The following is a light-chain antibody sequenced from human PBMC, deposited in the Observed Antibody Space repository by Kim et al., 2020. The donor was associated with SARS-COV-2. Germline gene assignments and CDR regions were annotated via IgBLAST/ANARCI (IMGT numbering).Light chain of an antibody. CDR2: GAS. J-gene: IGKJ1*01. Sequence: ELVLTQSPGTLSLSPGEGATLSCRASQSVNGRFLAWYQQKPGQAPRLLIYGASTRATGIPDRFSGSGSGTDFTLTISRLEPEDFAMYYCQQYDSSVWTFGQGCKVDSK. V-gene: IGKV3-20*01. CDR1: QSVNGRF. CDR3: QQYDSSVWT.